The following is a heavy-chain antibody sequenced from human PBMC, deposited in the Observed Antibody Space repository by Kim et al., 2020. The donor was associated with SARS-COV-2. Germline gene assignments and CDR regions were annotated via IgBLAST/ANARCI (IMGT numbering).Heavy chain of an antibody. J-gene: IGHJ4*02. CDR3: ATVDYGDVNYFDY. CDR2: INPNSGGT. CDR1: GYTFTGYY. V-gene: IGHV1-2*06. D-gene: IGHD4-17*01. Sequence: ASVKVSCKASGYTFTGYYMHWVRQAPGQGLEWMGRINPNSGGTNYAQKFQGRVTMTRDTSISTAYMELSRLRSDDTAVYYCATVDYGDVNYFDYWGQGTLVTVSS.